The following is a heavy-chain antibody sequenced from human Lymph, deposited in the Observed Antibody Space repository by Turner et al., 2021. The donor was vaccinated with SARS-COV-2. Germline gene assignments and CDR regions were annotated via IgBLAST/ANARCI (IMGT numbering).Heavy chain of an antibody. Sequence: QVQLQESGPVLVQPSGTLSLTCAVSGGSISSSNWWTWVRQPPGKGLEWIGEIYHSGNTNYNPSLKSRVTISVDKSKNQFSLKRSSVTAADTAVYYCATKYCSGGSCSYFDYWGQGTLVTVSS. CDR3: ATKYCSGGSCSYFDY. CDR1: GGSISSSNW. CDR2: IYHSGNT. V-gene: IGHV4-4*02. J-gene: IGHJ4*02. D-gene: IGHD2-15*01.